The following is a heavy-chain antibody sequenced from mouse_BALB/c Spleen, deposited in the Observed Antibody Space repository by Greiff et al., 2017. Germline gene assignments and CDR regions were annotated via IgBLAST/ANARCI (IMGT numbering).Heavy chain of an antibody. Sequence: VMLVESGPGLVAPSQSLSITCTVSGFSLTDYGVSWIRQPPGKGLEWLGVIWGGGSTYYNSALKSRLSISKDNSKSQVFLKMNSLQTDDTAMYYCAKHEKEYGNYGVAYWGQGTLVTVSA. J-gene: IGHJ3*01. D-gene: IGHD2-10*02. CDR1: GFSLTDYG. V-gene: IGHV2-6-5*01. CDR2: IWGGGST. CDR3: AKHEKEYGNYGVAY.